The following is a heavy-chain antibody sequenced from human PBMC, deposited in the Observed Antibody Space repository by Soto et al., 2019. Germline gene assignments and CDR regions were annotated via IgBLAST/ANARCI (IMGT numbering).Heavy chain of an antibody. CDR1: GYTFTSYG. CDR2: VSAYNGNT. J-gene: IGHJ6*03. Sequence: GASVKVSCKASGYTFTSYGISWVRQAPGQGLEWMGWVSAYNGNTNYAQKLQGRVTMTTDTSTSTAYMELRSLRSDDTAVYYCASSEGDYDILTGYYYYYYMDVWGKGTTVTVSS. CDR3: ASSEGDYDILTGYYYYYYMDV. V-gene: IGHV1-18*01. D-gene: IGHD3-9*01.